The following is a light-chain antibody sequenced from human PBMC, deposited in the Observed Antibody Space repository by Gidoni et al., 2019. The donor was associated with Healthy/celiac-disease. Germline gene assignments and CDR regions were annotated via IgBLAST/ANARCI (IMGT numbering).Light chain of an antibody. J-gene: IGKJ1*01. V-gene: IGKV1-NL1*01. Sequence: DIQMTKSPSSLSASVGDRVTITCRASKGISNSLAWYQQKPGKAPKLLLYAASRLESGVPSRFSGSGSGTDYTLTISSLQPEDFATYYCQQYYSTPLFGQGTKVEIK. CDR3: QQYYSTPL. CDR1: KGISNS. CDR2: AAS.